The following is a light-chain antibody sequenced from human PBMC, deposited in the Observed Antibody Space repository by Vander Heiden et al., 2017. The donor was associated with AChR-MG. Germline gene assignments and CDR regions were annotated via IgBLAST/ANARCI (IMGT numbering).Light chain of an antibody. Sequence: QSALTQPASVSGSPGQSITISCTGTSTAVGSYNIVSWYQQHPGKATKLMIYEVIKRPSGVYIRFSGSKYGNTASLTIAGLQDEDEADYYGCSDAGKSLKVFGGGTKLTVL. J-gene: IGLJ3*02. CDR3: CSDAGKSLKV. V-gene: IGLV2-23*02. CDR2: EVI. CDR1: STAVGSYNI.